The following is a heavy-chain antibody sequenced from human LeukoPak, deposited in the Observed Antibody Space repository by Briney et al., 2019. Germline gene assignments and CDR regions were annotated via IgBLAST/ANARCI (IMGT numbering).Heavy chain of an antibody. Sequence: GGSLRLSCAASGFTFSSNYMSWVRQAPGKGLEWVAVISYDGSNKYYADSVKGRFTISRDNSKNTLYLQMNSLRAEDTAVYYCAKGATYYYDSSGYEIDYWGQGTLVTVSS. CDR3: AKGATYYYDSSGYEIDY. J-gene: IGHJ4*02. V-gene: IGHV3-30*18. D-gene: IGHD3-22*01. CDR1: GFTFSSNY. CDR2: ISYDGSNK.